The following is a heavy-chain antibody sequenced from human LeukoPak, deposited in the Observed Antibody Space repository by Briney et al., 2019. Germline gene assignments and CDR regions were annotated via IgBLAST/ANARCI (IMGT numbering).Heavy chain of an antibody. CDR3: AKERYSSSSLFAVTPFDY. Sequence: GGSLRLSCAASGFTFDDYTMHWVRQAPGKGLEWVAFIRYDGSNKYYADSVKGRFTISRDNSKNTLYLQMNSLRAEDTAVYYCAKERYSSSSLFAVTPFDYWGQGARVTISS. V-gene: IGHV3-30*02. CDR1: GFTFDDYT. D-gene: IGHD2-2*01. CDR2: IRYDGSNK. J-gene: IGHJ4*02.